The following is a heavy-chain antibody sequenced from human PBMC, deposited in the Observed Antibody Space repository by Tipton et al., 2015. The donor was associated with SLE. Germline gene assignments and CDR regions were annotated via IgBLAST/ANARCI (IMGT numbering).Heavy chain of an antibody. V-gene: IGHV4-38-2*02. CDR2: FYHSGST. CDR3: ARQQRFNWYFDY. CDR1: GHSISSGYY. D-gene: IGHD1-20*01. Sequence: TLSLTCNVSGHSISSGYYWGWIRQFPGKGLEWIGSFYHSGSTYYNPSLKSRVTISVDTSKNQFSLKLSSVTAADTAVYYCARQQRFNWYFDYWGQGALVTVPS. J-gene: IGHJ4*02.